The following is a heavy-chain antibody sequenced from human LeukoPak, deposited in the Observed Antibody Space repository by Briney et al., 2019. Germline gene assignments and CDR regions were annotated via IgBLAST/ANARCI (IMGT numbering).Heavy chain of an antibody. D-gene: IGHD6-19*01. CDR1: GFPFNNYW. CDR2: INTDGRTT. Sequence: GGSLRLSCAASGFPFNNYWMYWVGQAPGKGLVGVSRINTDGRTTMYAASVQGRFTISRDTAKNPLYLQMNSLSGDDTAVYYCARAGASGWYAAVWFDPWGQGSLVTVSS. CDR3: ARAGASGWYAAVWFDP. V-gene: IGHV3-74*03. J-gene: IGHJ5*02.